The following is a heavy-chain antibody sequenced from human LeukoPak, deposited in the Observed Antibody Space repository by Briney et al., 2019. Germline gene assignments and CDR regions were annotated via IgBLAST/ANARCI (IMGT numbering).Heavy chain of an antibody. D-gene: IGHD3-3*01. V-gene: IGHV4-30-4*01. CDR2: ISYSGNT. J-gene: IGHJ3*01. CDR3: AKVRYPNYDLVIGYDAFDV. CDR1: GGSISSGDYH. Sequence: PSQTLSLTCTVSGGSISSGDYHWNWIRQPPGRGLEWIGYISYSGNTYYNPSLEIRVTISLDTSKSQISLNLTSVTAADTAVYYCAKVRYPNYDLVIGYDAFDVWGQGTMVTVSS.